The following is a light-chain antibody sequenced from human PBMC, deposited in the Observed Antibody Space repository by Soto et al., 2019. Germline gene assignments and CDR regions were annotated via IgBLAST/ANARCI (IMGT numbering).Light chain of an antibody. Sequence: DIVVTPAPDSLAVSLGERATIDCKSSQSLLFSSNNKNYLAWYQQKPGQPPRLLISWASTRESWVPDRFSGSGSGTDFTLTISSLQPEDVAVYYCHQYYVTSTCGQGTRVEIK. CDR1: QSLLFSSNNKNY. CDR2: WAS. CDR3: HQYYVTST. J-gene: IGKJ1*01. V-gene: IGKV4-1*01.